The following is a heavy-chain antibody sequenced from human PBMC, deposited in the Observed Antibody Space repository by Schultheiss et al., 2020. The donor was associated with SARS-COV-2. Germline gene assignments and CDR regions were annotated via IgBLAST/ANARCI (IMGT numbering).Heavy chain of an antibody. J-gene: IGHJ4*02. CDR1: GGSISSYY. CDR3: AGSWVPAAEYYFDY. D-gene: IGHD2-2*01. CDR2: IYYSGST. V-gene: IGHV4-59*01. Sequence: SETLSLTCTVSGGSISSYYWSWIRQPPGKGLEWIGYIYYSGSTNYNPSLKSRVTISVDTSKNQSSLKLSSVTAADTAVYYCAGSWVPAAEYYFDYWGQGTLVTVSS.